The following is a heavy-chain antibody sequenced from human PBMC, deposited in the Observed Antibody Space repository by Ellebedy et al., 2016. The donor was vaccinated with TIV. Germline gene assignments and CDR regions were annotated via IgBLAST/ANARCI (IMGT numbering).Heavy chain of an antibody. CDR2: ISDSGVST. CDR3: AKVIWRSSGWCFDY. D-gene: IGHD6-19*01. CDR1: GFTFSSYA. J-gene: IGHJ4*02. Sequence: GGSLRLSCAASGFTFSSYAMTWVRQAPGKGLEWVSTISDSGVSTYYADSVKGRFTISRDNSKNTLCLQMNSLRAEDTAVYFCAKVIWRSSGWCFDYWGQGTLVTVSS. V-gene: IGHV3-23*01.